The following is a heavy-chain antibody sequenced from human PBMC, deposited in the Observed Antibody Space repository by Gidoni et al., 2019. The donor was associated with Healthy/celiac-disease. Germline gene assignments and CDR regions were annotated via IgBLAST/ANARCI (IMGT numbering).Heavy chain of an antibody. J-gene: IGHJ4*02. CDR3: AHVRSGAWFGELLLSSFDY. V-gene: IGHV2-5*02. D-gene: IGHD3-10*01. CDR1: GFSLSTSGVG. CDR2: IYWDDDK. Sequence: QITLTESGPTLVTATQTLTLTCTLSGFSLSTSGVGVGWIRQPPGKALEWLALIYWDDDKRYSPSLKSRLTSTKDTSKNQVVLTMTNMDPVDTATYYCAHVRSGAWFGELLLSSFDYWGQGTLVTVSS.